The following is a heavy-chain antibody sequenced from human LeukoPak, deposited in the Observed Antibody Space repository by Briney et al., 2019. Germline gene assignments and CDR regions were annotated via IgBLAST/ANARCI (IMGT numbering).Heavy chain of an antibody. CDR3: AKDARIFGVINYFDS. CDR2: ISSSSSYI. D-gene: IGHD3-3*01. CDR1: EFTFSSYT. V-gene: IGHV3-21*01. Sequence: GGSLRLSCAASEFTFSSYTMHWVRQAPGTGLGWVSSISSSSSYIYYADSVRGRFTISRDNAKNSVFLEMNSLRVDDTAIYYCAKDARIFGVINYFDSWGQGTLVTVPS. J-gene: IGHJ4*02.